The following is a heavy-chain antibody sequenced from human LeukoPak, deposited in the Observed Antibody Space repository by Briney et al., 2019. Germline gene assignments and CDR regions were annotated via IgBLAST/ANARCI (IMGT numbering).Heavy chain of an antibody. CDR3: ARSSSSTSCYDY. V-gene: IGHV1-46*01. Sequence: ASVKVSCKASGYTFTRYYMHWVRQAPGQGLEWMGIINPSGGSTSYAQKFQGRATMTRDTSTSTVYMELSSLRSEDTAVYYCARSSSSTSCYDYWGQGTLVTVSS. CDR2: INPSGGST. D-gene: IGHD2-2*01. J-gene: IGHJ4*02. CDR1: GYTFTRYY.